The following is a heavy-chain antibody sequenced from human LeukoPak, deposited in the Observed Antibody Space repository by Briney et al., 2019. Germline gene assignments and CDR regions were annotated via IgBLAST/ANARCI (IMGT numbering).Heavy chain of an antibody. Sequence: PSKTLSLTCTVSGGSINSYYWSWIRQPPGKGLEWIGYMYYSGSPNYNPSLKSRVTISVDTSKNQFSLKLSSVTAADTAVYYCARVGDYGDPDYWGQGTLVTVSS. J-gene: IGHJ4*02. CDR2: MYYSGSP. CDR3: ARVGDYGDPDY. CDR1: GGSINSYY. D-gene: IGHD4-17*01. V-gene: IGHV4-59*12.